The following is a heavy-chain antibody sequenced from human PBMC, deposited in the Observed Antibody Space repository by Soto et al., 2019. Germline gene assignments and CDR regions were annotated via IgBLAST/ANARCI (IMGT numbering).Heavy chain of an antibody. D-gene: IGHD3-3*01. Sequence: SVKVSCKASGYIFTDSYMHWVRQAPGQGLEWMGGIIPIFGTANYAQKFQGRVTITADESTSTAYMELSSLRSEDTAVYYCARVGFPFDFWSGYWFDYWGQGTLVTVSS. CDR1: GYIFTDSY. J-gene: IGHJ4*02. CDR3: ARVGFPFDFWSGYWFDY. V-gene: IGHV1-69*13. CDR2: IIPIFGTA.